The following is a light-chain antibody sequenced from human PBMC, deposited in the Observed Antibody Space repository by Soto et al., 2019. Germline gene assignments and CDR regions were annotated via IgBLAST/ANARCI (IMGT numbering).Light chain of an antibody. V-gene: IGLV2-14*01. J-gene: IGLJ2*01. CDR1: SRDVGGYNY. CDR3: SSYLSSSPLVV. Sequence: QSALTQPASVSGSPGQSITISCTGTSRDVGGYNYVSWHQQHPGKAPKVIITEVSNRPSGVSNRFSGSKSGNTASLTISGLQAQDEPDYYCSSYLSSSPLVVFGQGTKPTLL. CDR2: EVS.